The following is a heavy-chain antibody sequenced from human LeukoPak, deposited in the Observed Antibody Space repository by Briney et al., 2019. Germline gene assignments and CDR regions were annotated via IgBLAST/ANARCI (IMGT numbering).Heavy chain of an antibody. D-gene: IGHD6-13*01. CDR3: ARGDQELAVDY. CDR2: ISGSGGNT. V-gene: IGHV3-23*01. CDR1: GFTFSSYY. J-gene: IGHJ4*02. Sequence: GGSLRLSCAASGFTFSSYYMSWVRQAPGKGLEWVSVISGSGGNTYYADSVKGRFTISRDNAKNSLYLQMNSLRAEDTAVYYCARGDQELAVDYWGQGTLVTVSS.